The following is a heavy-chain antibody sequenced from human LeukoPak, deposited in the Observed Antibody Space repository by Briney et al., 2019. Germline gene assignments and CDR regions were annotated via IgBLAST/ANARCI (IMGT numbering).Heavy chain of an antibody. D-gene: IGHD3-9*01. Sequence: ASVKVSCKASGYTFTSYGMSWVRQAPGQGIEWMGWISANNGNTNYAHKLHRTVPMTPVTSTITAYMNLMSLSSDDTAVYYWAIHALTGYSNLISYHFYIYVWGKGTTVTVSS. V-gene: IGHV1-18*01. CDR3: AIHALTGYSNLISYHFYIYV. CDR2: ISANNGNT. CDR1: GYTFTSYG. J-gene: IGHJ6*03.